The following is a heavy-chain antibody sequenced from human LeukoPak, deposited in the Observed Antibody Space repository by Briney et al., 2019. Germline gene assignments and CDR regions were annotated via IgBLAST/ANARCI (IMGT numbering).Heavy chain of an antibody. CDR1: GFTFSNYG. CDR3: AKTRFPTIDY. D-gene: IGHD2-2*01. V-gene: IGHV3-30*02. J-gene: IGHJ4*02. CDR2: IRYDGSNK. Sequence: GGSLRLSCVASGFTFSNYGMHWVRQAPGKGLEWVAFIRYDGSNKYYADSVKGRFTISRDNSKNTLYLQMNSLRAEDTAVYYCAKTRFPTIDYWGQGTLVTVSS.